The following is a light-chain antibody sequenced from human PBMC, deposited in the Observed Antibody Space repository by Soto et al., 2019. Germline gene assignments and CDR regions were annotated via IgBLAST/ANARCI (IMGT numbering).Light chain of an antibody. CDR3: QHYDISRT. J-gene: IGKJ4*02. Sequence: DIVLTQSPGTLSLSPGERATLSCRASQTVSSSYLAWYQQKPGQATRLLIYGASRRATGIPDRFSGSGSGTDFTLTISILANEDFAVYCCQHYDISRTFGGGTKVEIK. CDR2: GAS. CDR1: QTVSSSY. V-gene: IGKV3-20*01.